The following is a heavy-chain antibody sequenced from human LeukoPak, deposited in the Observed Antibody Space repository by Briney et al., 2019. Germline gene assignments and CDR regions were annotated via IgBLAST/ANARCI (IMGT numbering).Heavy chain of an antibody. D-gene: IGHD3-22*01. CDR3: ARASYYYDSSATGY. Sequence: GGTLRLSCAASGFTFSSYAMSWVRQAPGKGLEWVSVIYSGGSTYYADSVKGRFTISRDNSKNTLYLQMNSLRAEDTAVYYCARASYYYDSSATGYWGQGTLVTVSS. V-gene: IGHV3-53*01. J-gene: IGHJ4*02. CDR1: GFTFSSYA. CDR2: IYSGGST.